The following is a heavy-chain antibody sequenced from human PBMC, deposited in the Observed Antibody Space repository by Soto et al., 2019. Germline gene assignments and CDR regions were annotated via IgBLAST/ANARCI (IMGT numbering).Heavy chain of an antibody. Sequence: EVQLVESGGALVKPGGSLRLSCAASGFSFSDAWMIWVRQAPGKGLEWVGHIKNKEDGETTDFAAPVKGRFTISRDDSKHILYLQMNSLKIEDSGMYYCTTLGPSWGQGTLVTVSS. CDR3: TTLGPS. V-gene: IGHV3-15*07. CDR1: GFSFSDAW. CDR2: IKNKEDGETT. J-gene: IGHJ5*02.